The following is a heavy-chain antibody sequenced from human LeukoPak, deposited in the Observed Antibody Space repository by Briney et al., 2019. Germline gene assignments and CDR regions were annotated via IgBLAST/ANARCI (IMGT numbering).Heavy chain of an antibody. CDR3: AREVKGFYYYGMDV. V-gene: IGHV3-48*02. J-gene: IGHJ6*02. D-gene: IGHD3-22*01. Sequence: GGSLRLSCAASGFTFSSYSMNWVRQAPGKGLEWVSYISSSSSSTIYYADSVKGRFTISRDNAKNSLYLQMNSLRDEDTAVYYCAREVKGFYYYGMDVWGQGTTVTVSS. CDR1: GFTFSSYS. CDR2: ISSSSSSTI.